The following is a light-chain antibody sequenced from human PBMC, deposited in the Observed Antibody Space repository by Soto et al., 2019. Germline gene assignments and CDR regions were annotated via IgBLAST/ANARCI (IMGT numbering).Light chain of an antibody. J-gene: IGLJ1*01. CDR1: SSDVGTYNL. V-gene: IGLV2-23*02. CDR2: EVN. Sequence: QSVLTQPASVSGSPGQSITISCTGTSSDVGTYNLVSWYQHHPGKAPKLMIFEVNKRPSGVSNRFSGSKSGNTASLTISGLQTEDEADYYCCSYAGSRTFVFAPGTKLTVL. CDR3: CSYAGSRTFV.